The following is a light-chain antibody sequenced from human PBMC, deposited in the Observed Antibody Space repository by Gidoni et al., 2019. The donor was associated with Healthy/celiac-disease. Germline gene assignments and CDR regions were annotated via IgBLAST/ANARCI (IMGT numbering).Light chain of an antibody. V-gene: IGKV1-33*01. J-gene: IGKJ4*01. CDR2: DAS. Sequence: DIQMTQSPSSLSASVGDRVTITCQASQEISNYLNWYQQKPGKAPKLLIYDASNLETGVPSRFSGSGSGTDFTVTISSLQPEDIATYYCQQYDNRLLLTFGGGTKVEIK. CDR3: QQYDNRLLLT. CDR1: QEISNY.